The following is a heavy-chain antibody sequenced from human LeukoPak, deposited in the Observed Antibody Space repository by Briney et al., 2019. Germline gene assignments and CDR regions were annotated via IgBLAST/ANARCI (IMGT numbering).Heavy chain of an antibody. CDR3: ARFEVNHADGTTYYYFDY. J-gene: IGHJ4*02. CDR2: IYPADSDI. D-gene: IGHD2/OR15-2a*01. V-gene: IGHV5-51*01. CDR1: GYTFSDLW. Sequence: GESLKISCKASGYTFSDLWIGWVRQMPGKGLEWMGIIYPADSDIRYGPSFQGQVSLSVDKSTNTAFLQWSSQKASDTAMYYCARFEVNHADGTTYYYFDYWGQGTLVTVSS.